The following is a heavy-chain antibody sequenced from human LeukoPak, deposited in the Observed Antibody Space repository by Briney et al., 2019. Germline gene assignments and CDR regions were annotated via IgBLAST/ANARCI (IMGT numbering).Heavy chain of an antibody. D-gene: IGHD3-10*01. J-gene: IGHJ6*04. Sequence: ASVKVSCKASGYTFTGYYMHWVRQAPGQGLEWMGWINPNSGGTNYAQKFQDRVTMTRDTSISTAYMELSRLRSDDTAVYYCARTYYYGSGSYSDVWGKGTTVTISS. CDR2: INPNSGGT. CDR1: GYTFTGYY. V-gene: IGHV1-2*02. CDR3: ARTYYYGSGSYSDV.